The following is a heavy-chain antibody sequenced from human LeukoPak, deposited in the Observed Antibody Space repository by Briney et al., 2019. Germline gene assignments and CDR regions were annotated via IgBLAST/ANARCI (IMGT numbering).Heavy chain of an antibody. CDR3: AKGLSIVVVTADN. J-gene: IGHJ4*02. D-gene: IGHD2-21*02. Sequence: TYYADSVKGRFTISRDNSKNTLYLQMNSLRAEDTAVYYCAKGLSIVVVTADNWGQGTLVTVSS. V-gene: IGHV3-23*01. CDR2: T.